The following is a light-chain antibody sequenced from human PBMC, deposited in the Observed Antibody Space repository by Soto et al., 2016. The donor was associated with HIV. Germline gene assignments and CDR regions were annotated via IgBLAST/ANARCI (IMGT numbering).Light chain of an antibody. Sequence: DIVMTQVPLSLPVTPGEPASISCKSNQSLRYINGYNYVDWYLLKPGQSPQLLIYLGSNRAAGVSDRFSGTGSGSDFTLRISRLEAEDVGIYYCMQALKIPYTSGQGTRVEI. CDR2: LGS. V-gene: IGKV2-28*01. J-gene: IGKJ2*01. CDR3: MQALKIPYT. CDR1: QSLRYINGYNY.